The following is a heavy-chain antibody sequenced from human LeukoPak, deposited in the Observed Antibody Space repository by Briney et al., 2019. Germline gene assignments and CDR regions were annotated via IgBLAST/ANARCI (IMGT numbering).Heavy chain of an antibody. CDR3: ARENSGSYGAFDY. CDR2: INTNTGNP. D-gene: IGHD1-26*01. CDR1: GYTFTSHA. V-gene: IGHV7-4-1*02. J-gene: IGHJ4*02. Sequence: ASVKVSCQAFGYTFTSHAMNWVRQAPGQGLEWMGLINTNTGNPTYAQGFSGRFVFSLDTSLSTAYLQISRLRAEHTAVYYCARENSGSYGAFDYWGQGTRVTVPS.